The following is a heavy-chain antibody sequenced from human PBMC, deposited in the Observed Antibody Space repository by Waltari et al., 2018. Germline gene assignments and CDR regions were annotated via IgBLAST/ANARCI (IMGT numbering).Heavy chain of an antibody. CDR3: LKKNDEVYDRNGLVYDAFDV. D-gene: IGHD3-22*01. Sequence: EVQLVESGGGLVHPGRSLRLSCAASGFTFDDYAMHWVRQAPGKGLEWVAGINWNSDSIGYGDSVKGRFTTSRDNARNSLYLQMNSLTTEDTAVYYCLKKNDEVYDRNGLVYDAFDVWGQGTMVTVST. V-gene: IGHV3-9*01. CDR1: GFTFDDYA. CDR2: INWNSDSI. J-gene: IGHJ3*01.